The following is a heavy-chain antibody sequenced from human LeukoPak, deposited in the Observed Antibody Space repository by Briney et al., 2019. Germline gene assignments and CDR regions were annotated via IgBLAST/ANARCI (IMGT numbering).Heavy chain of an antibody. V-gene: IGHV3-21*01. CDR3: AREGRGLRYFDWLLLIDY. D-gene: IGHD3-9*01. CDR2: ISSSSSYI. Sequence: GGSLRLSCAGSGFTFSSYSMNWVRQAPGKGLEWVSSISSSSSYIYYADSVKGRFTISRDNAKNSLYLQMNSLRAEDTAVYCCAREGRGLRYFDWLLLIDYWGQGTLVTVSS. J-gene: IGHJ4*02. CDR1: GFTFSSYS.